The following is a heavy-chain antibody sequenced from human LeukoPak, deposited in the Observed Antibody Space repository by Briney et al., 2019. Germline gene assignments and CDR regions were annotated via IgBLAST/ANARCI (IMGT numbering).Heavy chain of an antibody. CDR1: GFSLSTSGMC. D-gene: IGHD6-19*01. V-gene: IGHV2-70*11. CDR2: IDWDDDK. CDR3: ARTPVAGNPLFDY. J-gene: IGHJ4*02. Sequence: SGPALVKPTQTLTLTCTFSGFSLSTSGMCVSWIRQPPGKALEWLARIDWDDDKYYSTSLKTWLTISKDTSKNQVVLTMTNMDPVDTATYYCARTPVAGNPLFDYWGQGTLVTVSS.